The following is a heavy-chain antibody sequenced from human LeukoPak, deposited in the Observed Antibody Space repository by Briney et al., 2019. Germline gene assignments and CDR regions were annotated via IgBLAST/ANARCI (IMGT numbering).Heavy chain of an antibody. Sequence: ASVKVSCKASGGTFSSYAISWVRQAPGQGLEWMGGIIPIFGTANYAQKFQGRVTITADESTSTACMELSSLRSEDTAVYYCARGTIRVGATTEVSYYFGYWGQGNLVTVSS. V-gene: IGHV1-69*13. CDR2: IIPIFGTA. CDR3: ARGTIRVGATTEVSYYFGY. CDR1: GGTFSSYA. D-gene: IGHD1-26*01. J-gene: IGHJ4*02.